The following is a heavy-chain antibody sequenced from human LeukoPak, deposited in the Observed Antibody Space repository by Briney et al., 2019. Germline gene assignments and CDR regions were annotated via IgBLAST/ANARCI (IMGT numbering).Heavy chain of an antibody. J-gene: IGHJ3*02. Sequence: ASVNVSCKASGYTFTNYAVHWVRQAPGQRLEWMGWINAGNGNTKYSQKFQGRVTITRDTSASTAYMELSSLRSEDTAVYYCARDSEQWLAPDAFDIWGQGTMVTVSS. CDR2: INAGNGNT. D-gene: IGHD6-19*01. CDR3: ARDSEQWLAPDAFDI. CDR1: GYTFTNYA. V-gene: IGHV1-3*01.